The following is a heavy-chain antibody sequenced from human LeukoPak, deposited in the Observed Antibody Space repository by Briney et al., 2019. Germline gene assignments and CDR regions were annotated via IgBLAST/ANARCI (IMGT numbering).Heavy chain of an antibody. Sequence: PGGSLRLSCAASGFTFSTYWLHWVRQAPGKGLVWVSRIESDGAGTTYADSVQGRFTISRDNAKNTLYLQMNSLRAEDAAVYYCARGYFHGSIDYWGQGTLVTVSS. V-gene: IGHV3-74*01. CDR2: IESDGAGT. J-gene: IGHJ4*02. D-gene: IGHD5-18*01. CDR1: GFTFSTYW. CDR3: ARGYFHGSIDY.